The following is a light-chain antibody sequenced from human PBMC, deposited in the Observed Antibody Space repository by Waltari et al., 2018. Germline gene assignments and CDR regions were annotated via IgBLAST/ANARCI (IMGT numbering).Light chain of an antibody. CDR3: QQYITTLT. Sequence: DFVMTQSPDSLAVSLGERATITCKSSQTILYSPTNRNYLALYQQKPGQPPKLLIYWASVRASGVPDRFSGSGSGTDFTLTISSLQPEDVAVYYCQQYITTLTFGGGTKVEIK. CDR2: WAS. J-gene: IGKJ4*01. CDR1: QTILYSPTNRNY. V-gene: IGKV4-1*01.